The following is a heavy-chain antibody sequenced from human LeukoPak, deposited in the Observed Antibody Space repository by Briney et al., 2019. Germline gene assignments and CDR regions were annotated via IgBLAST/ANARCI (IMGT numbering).Heavy chain of an antibody. D-gene: IGHD6-13*01. CDR2: MYSSGS. Sequence: SETLSLTCTVSGGSISSYYLSWIRQTAGKGLEWIGRMYSSGSNYNPSLKSRVTMSIDTSKNQFSLKLSSVTAADTAVYYCARVYYSNSYDYWYFDLWGRGTLVTVSS. CDR3: ARVYYSNSYDYWYFDL. V-gene: IGHV4-4*07. CDR1: GGSISSYY. J-gene: IGHJ2*01.